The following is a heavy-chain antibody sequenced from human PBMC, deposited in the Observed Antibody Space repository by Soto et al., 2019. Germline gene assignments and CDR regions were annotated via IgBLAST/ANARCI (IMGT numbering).Heavy chain of an antibody. D-gene: IGHD5-18*01. V-gene: IGHV3-30*03. CDR2: ISYDGGIQ. CDR1: GFTFSSYG. Sequence: QAQLVESGVGVVQPGRSLRLSCASSGFTFSSYGMHWVRQAPGTGLEWVAVISYDGGIQHYADSLNGRFTISRDNSKNMVLLQKNSLRAEDTAVYYCVSDRGYGHASVPYSWGQGTLVSVSS. J-gene: IGHJ4*02. CDR3: VSDRGYGHASVPYS.